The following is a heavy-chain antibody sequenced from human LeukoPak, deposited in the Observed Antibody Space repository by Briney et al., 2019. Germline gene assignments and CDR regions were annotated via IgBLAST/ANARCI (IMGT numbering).Heavy chain of an antibody. CDR2: ISWNSGSI. CDR1: GFTFDDYA. CDR3: AKSGMATDAFDI. D-gene: IGHD5-12*01. J-gene: IGHJ3*02. V-gene: IGHV3-9*01. Sequence: GGSLRLSCAASGFTFDDYAMHWVRQAPGKGLEWVSGISWNSGSIDYADSVKGRFTISGDNAKNSLYLQMNSLRAEDTALYYCAKSGMATDAFDIWGQGTMVTVSS.